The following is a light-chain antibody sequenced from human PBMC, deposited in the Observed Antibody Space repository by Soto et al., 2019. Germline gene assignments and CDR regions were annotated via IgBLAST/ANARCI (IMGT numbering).Light chain of an antibody. V-gene: IGKV5-2*01. CDR1: QEIDDD. CDR3: LQDDSFPLGS. J-gene: IGKJ1*01. CDR2: EAT. Sequence: TTLTQSPAFMSATPGDKVNISWKASQEIDDDTNWSQERPGEAAIFIIEEATTLVPGISPRFSGSGSGTDFILTFNDRESEDAAYYFCLQDDSFPLGSLGQGTKVDIK.